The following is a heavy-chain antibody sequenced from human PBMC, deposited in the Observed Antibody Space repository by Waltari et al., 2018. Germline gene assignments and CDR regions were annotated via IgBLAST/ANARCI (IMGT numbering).Heavy chain of an antibody. D-gene: IGHD3-10*01. CDR3: ARGLGVIGAFDY. V-gene: IGHV4-4*07. CDR1: GESISRYY. Sequence: QVQLQESGPGLVKPSETLSLTCRVSGESISRYYWNWIRQSAGKGLEWIGRFYNTGTTHYNPSLKSRLTMSVDTSKNQFSLRLTSVTAADTAVYYCARGLGVIGAFDYWGQGALLIVSS. J-gene: IGHJ4*02. CDR2: FYNTGTT.